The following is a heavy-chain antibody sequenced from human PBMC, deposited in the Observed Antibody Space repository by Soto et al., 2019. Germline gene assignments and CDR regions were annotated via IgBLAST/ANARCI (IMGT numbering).Heavy chain of an antibody. V-gene: IGHV3-48*02. D-gene: IGHD2-15*01. J-gene: IGHJ4*02. CDR1: GFTFSSYS. Sequence: XGSLKLSCAASGFTFSSYSMNWVRQAPGKGLDWVSYISSSSSTIYYADSVKGRFTISRDNAKNSLYLQMNSLRDEDTAVYYCARTLTHLGYCSGGSCRPVDSWGQGTLVTVSS. CDR2: ISSSSSTI. CDR3: ARTLTHLGYCSGGSCRPVDS.